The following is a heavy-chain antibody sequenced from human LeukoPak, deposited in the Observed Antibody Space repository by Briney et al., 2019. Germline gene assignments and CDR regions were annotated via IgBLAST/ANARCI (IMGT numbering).Heavy chain of an antibody. CDR2: INHSGST. Sequence: PSETLSLTCTVSGGSISSGDYYWSWIRQPPGKGLEWIGEINHSGSTNYNPSLKSRVTISVDTSKNQFSLKLSSVTAADTAVYYCARSYDFWSGYYRRLSDYFDYWGQGTLVTVSS. D-gene: IGHD3-3*01. CDR3: ARSYDFWSGYYRRLSDYFDY. J-gene: IGHJ4*02. CDR1: GGSISSGDYY. V-gene: IGHV4-39*07.